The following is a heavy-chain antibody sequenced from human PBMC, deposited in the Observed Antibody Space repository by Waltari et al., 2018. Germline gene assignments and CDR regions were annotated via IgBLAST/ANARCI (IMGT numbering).Heavy chain of an antibody. J-gene: IGHJ4*02. CDR3: ARGGVGYCSSTSCARDFDY. V-gene: IGHV5-51*01. CDR1: GHSFTSYC. D-gene: IGHD2-2*01. CDR2: IYPGDSDT. Sequence: EVQLVQSGAEVKKPGESLKISRKGSGHSFTSYCTARMRKMPGNGLEWMGIIYPGDSDTRYSPSFQGQVTISADKSISTAYLQWSSLKASDTAMYYCARGGVGYCSSTSCARDFDYWGQGTLVTVSS.